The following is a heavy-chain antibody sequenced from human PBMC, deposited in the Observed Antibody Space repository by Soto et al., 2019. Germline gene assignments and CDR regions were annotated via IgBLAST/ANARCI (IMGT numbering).Heavy chain of an antibody. Sequence: EVQLVESGGGLVKPGGSLRLSCAASGFTFSNAWMNWVRQAPGKGLEWVGRIKSKTDGGTTDYAAPVKGRFTISRDDSKNTLYLQMNSLKTEDTAVYYCTTDLVQYYDSSGYSYFDYWGQGTLVTVSS. CDR1: GFTFSNAW. D-gene: IGHD3-22*01. V-gene: IGHV3-15*07. CDR3: TTDLVQYYDSSGYSYFDY. J-gene: IGHJ4*02. CDR2: IKSKTDGGTT.